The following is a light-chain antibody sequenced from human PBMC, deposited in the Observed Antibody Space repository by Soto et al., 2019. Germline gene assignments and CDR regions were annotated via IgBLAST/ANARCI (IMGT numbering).Light chain of an antibody. CDR2: YVT. J-gene: IGLJ1*01. Sequence: QSVRTQPASVSGSPGQSITISCTGTSSDIGGYNYVSWYQQHPGKAPKLIINYVTNRPSGVSNRFSGSKSGNTASLTISGLQADDEGDYYCSSYTSTASYVFGTGTKVT. CDR1: SSDIGGYNY. V-gene: IGLV2-14*03. CDR3: SSYTSTASYV.